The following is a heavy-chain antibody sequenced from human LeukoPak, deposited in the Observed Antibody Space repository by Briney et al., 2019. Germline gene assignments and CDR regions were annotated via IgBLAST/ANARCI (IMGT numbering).Heavy chain of an antibody. J-gene: IGHJ6*02. V-gene: IGHV4-59*01. D-gene: IGHD3-3*01. CDR1: GGSISSYY. CDR2: IYYSGST. CDR3: ASSNRSTYYDFWSGYSTGYYYGMDV. Sequence: SETLSLTCTVSGGSISSYYWSWIRQPPGKGLEWIGYIYYSGSTNYNPSLKSRVTISVDTSKNQFSLKLSSVTAADTAVYYCASSNRSTYYDFWSGYSTGYYYGMDVWGQGTTVTVSS.